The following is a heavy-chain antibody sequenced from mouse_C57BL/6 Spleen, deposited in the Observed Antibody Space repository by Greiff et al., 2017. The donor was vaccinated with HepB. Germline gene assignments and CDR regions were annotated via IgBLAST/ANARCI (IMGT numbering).Heavy chain of an antibody. Sequence: EVQLQQSGAELVKPGASVKLSCTASGFNIKDYYMHWVKQRTEQGLEWIGRIDPEDGETKYALKFQGKATITADTSSNTAYLQLSSLTSEDTAVYYCASKNGDYYAMDYWGQGTSVTVSS. J-gene: IGHJ4*01. CDR3: ASKNGDYYAMDY. CDR2: IDPEDGET. V-gene: IGHV14-2*01. CDR1: GFNIKDYY.